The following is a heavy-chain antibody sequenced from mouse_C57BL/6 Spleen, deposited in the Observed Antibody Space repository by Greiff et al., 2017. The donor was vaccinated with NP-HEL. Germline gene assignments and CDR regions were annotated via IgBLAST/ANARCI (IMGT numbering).Heavy chain of an antibody. CDR2: ISSGSSTI. V-gene: IGHV5-17*01. D-gene: IGHD2-4*01. CDR1: GFTFSDYG. J-gene: IGHJ4*01. Sequence: EVKLVESGGGLVKPGGSLKLSCAASGFTFSDYGMHWVRQAPEKGLEWVAYISSGSSTIYYADTVKGRFTISRDNAKNTLFLQMTSLRSEDTAMYYCARSDYDEDYYAMDYWGQGTSVTVSS. CDR3: ARSDYDEDYYAMDY.